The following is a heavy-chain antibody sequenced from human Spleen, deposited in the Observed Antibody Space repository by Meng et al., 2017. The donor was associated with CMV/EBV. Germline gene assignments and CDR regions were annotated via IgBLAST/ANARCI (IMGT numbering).Heavy chain of an antibody. CDR2: IYSGGST. D-gene: IGHD4-11*01. V-gene: IGHV3-53*01. CDR3: ARMTTVTRDAFDI. Sequence: GGSLRLSCAASGFTFSNNYMSWVRQAPGKGLEWVSVIYSGGSTYYADSVKGRFTISRDNSKNTLYLQMNSLRAEDTAVYYCARMTTVTRDAFDIWGQGTMVTVSS. CDR1: GFTFSNNY. J-gene: IGHJ3*02.